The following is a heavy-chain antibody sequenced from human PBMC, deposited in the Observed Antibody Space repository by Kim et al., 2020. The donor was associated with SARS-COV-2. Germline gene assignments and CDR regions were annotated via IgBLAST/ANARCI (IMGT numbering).Heavy chain of an antibody. CDR1: GCTFSNYA. CDR3: AKHSRRVRTIYYGMDV. D-gene: IGHD1-1*01. Sequence: SVKVSCQAYGCTFSNYAISWVRQAPGQGLEWMGRIIPILGKPNYAQKFQGRVTITADKSTSTAYMEVSSLRSEDTAVYYCAKHSRRVRTIYYGMDVWGQGTTVTVSS. V-gene: IGHV1-69*04. J-gene: IGHJ6*02. CDR2: IIPILGKP.